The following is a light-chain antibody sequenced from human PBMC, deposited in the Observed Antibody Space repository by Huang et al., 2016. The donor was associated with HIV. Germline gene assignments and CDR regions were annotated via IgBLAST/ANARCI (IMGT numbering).Light chain of an antibody. CDR2: AAS. J-gene: IGKJ1*01. V-gene: IGKV3-20*01. Sequence: EIVLTQSPGTLSLSPGERAALSCRASEGIRSYYVAWYQQKPGQAPRILIYAASSRATVIPDRFSGSGSGTDFTLTISRLEPEDFAVYYCQHYGPTPSWTFGQGTKVEIK. CDR3: QHYGPTPSWT. CDR1: EGIRSYY.